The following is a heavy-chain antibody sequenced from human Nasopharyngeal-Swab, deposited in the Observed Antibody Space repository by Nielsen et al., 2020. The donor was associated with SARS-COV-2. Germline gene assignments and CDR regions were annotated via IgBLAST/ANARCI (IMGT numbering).Heavy chain of an antibody. CDR1: GFTFSSYW. J-gene: IGHJ5*02. CDR2: IKQDGSEK. D-gene: IGHD4-17*01. Sequence: GESLKISCAASGFTFSSYWMSWVRQAPGKGLEWVANIKQDGSEKYYVDSVKGRFTISRDNAKNSLYLQMNSLRVEDAAVYYCAKDYGDFHGWFDPWGQGTLVTVSS. V-gene: IGHV3-7*03. CDR3: AKDYGDFHGWFDP.